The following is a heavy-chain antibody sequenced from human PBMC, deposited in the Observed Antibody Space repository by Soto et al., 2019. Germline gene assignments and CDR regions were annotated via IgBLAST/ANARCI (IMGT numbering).Heavy chain of an antibody. D-gene: IGHD1-26*01. CDR3: ARVGRGLTWGLVGWFDP. J-gene: IGHJ5*02. Sequence: SETLSLTCTVSGGSISSYYWSWIRQPPGKGLEWIGYIYYSGSTNYNPSLKSRVTISVDTSKNQFSLKLSSVTAADTAVYYCARVGRGLTWGLVGWFDPWGQGTLVTVSS. CDR2: IYYSGST. CDR1: GGSISSYY. V-gene: IGHV4-59*01.